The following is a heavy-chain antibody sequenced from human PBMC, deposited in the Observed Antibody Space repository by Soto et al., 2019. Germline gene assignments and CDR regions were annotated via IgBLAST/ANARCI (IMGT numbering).Heavy chain of an antibody. D-gene: IGHD2-2*01. J-gene: IGHJ5*02. Sequence: EVQLVESGGGLVQPGGSLRLSCATSGFSFRTFWLNWVRQAPGRGLEWVANINQDGTEKYYVDYVKGRFTISRDNAQNPLHLQTNNLRAEETAVYYCLSGTSPSSTWGQGTLVNVSS. CDR1: GFSFRTFW. CDR3: LSGTSPSST. V-gene: IGHV3-7*02. CDR2: INQDGTEK.